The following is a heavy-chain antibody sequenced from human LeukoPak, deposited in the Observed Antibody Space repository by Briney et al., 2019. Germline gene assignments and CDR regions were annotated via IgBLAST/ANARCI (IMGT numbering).Heavy chain of an antibody. D-gene: IGHD1-26*01. V-gene: IGHV1-2*02. CDR1: GYTFTGYY. J-gene: IGHJ4*02. CDR2: INPNSGGT. CDR3: ARGKLPRVYYFDY. Sequence: ASVKVSCKASGYTFTGYYMHWVRQAPGQGLEWMGWINPNSGGTNYAQKFQGRVTMTRDTSVSTAYMELSRLRSDDTAVYYCARGKLPRVYYFDYWGQGTLVTVSS.